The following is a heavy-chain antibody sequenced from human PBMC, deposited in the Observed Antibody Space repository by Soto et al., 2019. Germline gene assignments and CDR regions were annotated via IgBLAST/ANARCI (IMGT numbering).Heavy chain of an antibody. D-gene: IGHD6-13*01. CDR3: AKDSWYFDL. CDR2: IDTSGSST. CDR1: GFIFTNFW. V-gene: IGHV3-74*01. J-gene: IGHJ4*02. Sequence: PGGSLRLSCEASGFIFTNFWMHWVRQVPEKGLVWVSRIDTSGSSTSYADSVKGRFTISRDNAKNTVSLQMNSLRAEDTGVYYCAKDSWYFDLWSQGSLVTVSS.